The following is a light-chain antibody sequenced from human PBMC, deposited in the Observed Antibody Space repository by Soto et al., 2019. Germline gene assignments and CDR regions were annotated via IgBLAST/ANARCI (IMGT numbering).Light chain of an antibody. CDR3: CSYAGSYTLV. CDR2: DVN. CDR1: SSDVGGYNY. Sequence: QSALTQPRSVSGSPGQSVTISCTGTSSDVGGYNYVSSYQQHPGKAPKLMIYDVNKRPSGVPDRFSGSKSGNTASLTISGLQAEDEADYYCCSYAGSYTLVFGTGTKVTVL. V-gene: IGLV2-11*01. J-gene: IGLJ1*01.